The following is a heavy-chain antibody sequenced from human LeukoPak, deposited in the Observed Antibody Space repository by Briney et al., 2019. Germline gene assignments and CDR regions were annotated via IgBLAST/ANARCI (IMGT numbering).Heavy chain of an antibody. Sequence: GGSLRLSCAASGITVSDNYMNWVRQAPGKGLEWISLIYSGGTTSYADSVKGRFTISRDDSKNTLYLQMNNLRADDTAVYYCARDSPAVTTNTYGWGQGTLVTVSS. D-gene: IGHD4-11*01. CDR2: IYSGGTT. CDR3: ARDSPAVTTNTYG. V-gene: IGHV3-66*01. J-gene: IGHJ4*02. CDR1: GITVSDNY.